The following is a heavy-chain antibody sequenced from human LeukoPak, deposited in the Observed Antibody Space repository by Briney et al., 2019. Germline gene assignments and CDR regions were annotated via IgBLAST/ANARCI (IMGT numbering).Heavy chain of an antibody. V-gene: IGHV4-59*01. CDR3: ARDYGGSGRSGYVSP. CDR1: GDPITSYY. D-gene: IGHD5-12*01. Sequence: TSETLSLTCTVSGDPITSYYWSWIRQPPGRGLEWIGFIYYSGGTNYNPSLKSRVTISIDTSRNQFSLKMSSVTAADTAVYYCARDYGGSGRSGYVSPWGQGTLVTVSS. CDR2: IYYSGGT. J-gene: IGHJ5*02.